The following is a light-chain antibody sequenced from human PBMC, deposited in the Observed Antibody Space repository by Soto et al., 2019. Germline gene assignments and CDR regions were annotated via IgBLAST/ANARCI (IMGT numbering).Light chain of an antibody. CDR1: SSKIGAGYD. CDR3: QSYDSSLSGWV. J-gene: IGLJ3*02. Sequence: QSVLTQPPSVSGAPGQRVTISCTGSSSKIGAGYDVHWYQQLPGKAPKLLIYGNSNRPSGVPDRFSGSKSGTSASLAITGLQAEDEADYYYQSYDSSLSGWVFGGGTKLTVL. V-gene: IGLV1-40*01. CDR2: GNS.